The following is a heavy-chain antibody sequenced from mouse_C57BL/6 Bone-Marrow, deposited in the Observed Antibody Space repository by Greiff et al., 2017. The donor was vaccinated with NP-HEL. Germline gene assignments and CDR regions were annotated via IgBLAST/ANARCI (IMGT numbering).Heavy chain of an antibody. V-gene: IGHV1-55*01. CDR1: GYTFTSYW. D-gene: IGHD1-1*01. Sequence: QVQLQQSGAELVKPGASVKMSCKASGYTFTSYWITWVKQRPGQGLEWIGDIYPGSGSTNYNEKFKSKATLTVDTSSSTAYMQLSSLTSEDSAVYYCAREGYYYGSSGGVFYAMDYWGQGTSVTVSS. CDR3: AREGYYYGSSGGVFYAMDY. J-gene: IGHJ4*01. CDR2: IYPGSGST.